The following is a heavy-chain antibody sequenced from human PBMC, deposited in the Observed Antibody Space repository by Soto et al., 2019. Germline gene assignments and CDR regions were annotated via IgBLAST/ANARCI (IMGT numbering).Heavy chain of an antibody. Sequence: SETLSLTCTVSGGSISSGGYYWSWIRQHPGKGLEWIGYIYYSGSTYYNPSLKSRVTISVDTSKNYFSLKLTSVTAADTAIYYCARSSGSYRFLDLWGQGTLVTVSS. CDR3: ARSSGSYRFLDL. CDR2: IYYSGST. J-gene: IGHJ4*02. V-gene: IGHV4-31*03. CDR1: GGSISSGGYY. D-gene: IGHD6-19*01.